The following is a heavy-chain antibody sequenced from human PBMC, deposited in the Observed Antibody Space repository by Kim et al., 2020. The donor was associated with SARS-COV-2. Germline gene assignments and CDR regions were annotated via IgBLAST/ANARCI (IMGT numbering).Heavy chain of an antibody. J-gene: IGHJ4*02. CDR3: ARGGRILWFGEFPFDY. Sequence: SLKSRVTISVATSKNQFSLKLSSVTAADTAVYYCARGGRILWFGEFPFDYWGQGTLVTVSS. V-gene: IGHV4-59*09. D-gene: IGHD3-10*01.